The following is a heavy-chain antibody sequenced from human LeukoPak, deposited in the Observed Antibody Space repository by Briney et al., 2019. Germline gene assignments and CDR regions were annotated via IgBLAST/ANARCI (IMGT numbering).Heavy chain of an antibody. CDR3: AKSYCSSTSCYSLGAFDI. D-gene: IGHD2-2*01. J-gene: IGHJ3*02. Sequence: GGSLRLSCAASGFTFSDYYMSWIRQAPGKGLEWVSYISSSGSTIYYADSVKGRFTISRDNAKNSLYLQMNSLRAEDTAVYYCAKSYCSSTSCYSLGAFDIWGQGTMVTVSS. CDR1: GFTFSDYY. V-gene: IGHV3-11*01. CDR2: ISSSGSTI.